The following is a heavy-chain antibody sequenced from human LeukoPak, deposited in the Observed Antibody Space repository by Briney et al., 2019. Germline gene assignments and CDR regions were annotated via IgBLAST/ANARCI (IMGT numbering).Heavy chain of an antibody. CDR1: GGSISSSSYY. Sequence: SETLSLTCTVSGGSISSSSYYWGWIRQPPGKGLEWIGSIYYSGSTYYHPSLKSRVTISVDKSKNQFSLTLSSVTAADTAVYCGARTVPGTEGWYSFDYWGRGPLATVSS. D-gene: IGHD6-19*01. CDR2: IYYSGST. V-gene: IGHV4-39*01. CDR3: ARTVPGTEGWYSFDY. J-gene: IGHJ4*02.